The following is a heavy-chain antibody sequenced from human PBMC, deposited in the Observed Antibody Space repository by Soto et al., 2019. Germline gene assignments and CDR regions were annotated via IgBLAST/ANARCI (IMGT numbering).Heavy chain of an antibody. V-gene: IGHV3-30-3*01. J-gene: IGHJ6*02. CDR2: ISYDGSNK. CDR1: GFTFSSYA. Sequence: GGSLRLSCAASGFTFSSYAMHWVRQAPGKGLEWVAVISYDGSNKYYADSVKGRFTISRDISKNTLYLQMNSLRAEDTAVYYCARAGGMDVWGQGTTVTVSS. D-gene: IGHD3-10*01. CDR3: ARAGGMDV.